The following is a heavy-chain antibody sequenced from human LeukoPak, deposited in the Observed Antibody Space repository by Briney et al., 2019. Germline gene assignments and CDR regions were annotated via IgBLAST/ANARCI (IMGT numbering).Heavy chain of an antibody. D-gene: IGHD4-17*01. Sequence: PGGSLRLSCAASGFIFSSYWMNWVRQAPGKGLEWVANLKQDGGEKYYVDSVKGRFTISRDNAKNSLYLQMNGLRAEDTAVYYCARGGDYSDYWGQGTLVTVSS. CDR3: ARGGDYSDY. J-gene: IGHJ4*02. V-gene: IGHV3-7*01. CDR1: GFIFSSYW. CDR2: LKQDGGEK.